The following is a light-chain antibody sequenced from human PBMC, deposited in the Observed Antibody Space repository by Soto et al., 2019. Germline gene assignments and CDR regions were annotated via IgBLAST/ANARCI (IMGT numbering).Light chain of an antibody. V-gene: IGKV1-5*01. CDR3: QQYNTDRYT. J-gene: IGKJ2*01. CDR2: DGS. CDR1: QSISTW. Sequence: DIQMTQSPSILSASVRDRVTITCRASQSISTWLAWYQQKPGKAPNLLIYDGSILQSGVPSRFSGSGSGTEFTLTISSLQPDDFATYYCQQYNTDRYTFGQGTKLEIK.